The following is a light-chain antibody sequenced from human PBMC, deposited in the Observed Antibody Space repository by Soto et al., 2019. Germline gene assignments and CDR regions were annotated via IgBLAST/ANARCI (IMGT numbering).Light chain of an antibody. CDR1: QSVSSN. CDR2: GAS. Sequence: EIVMTQSPATLSVSPGERATLSCRASQSVSSNLAWYQQKPGQAPRLLIYGASTRGTGIPARFSGSGSGTEFTLPISSLQSEDFAVYYCQQYNNWPPMYTFGQGTKLEIK. V-gene: IGKV3-15*01. CDR3: QQYNNWPPMYT. J-gene: IGKJ2*01.